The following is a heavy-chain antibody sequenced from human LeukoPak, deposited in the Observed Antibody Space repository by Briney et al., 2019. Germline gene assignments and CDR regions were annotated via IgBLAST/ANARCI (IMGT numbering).Heavy chain of an antibody. V-gene: IGHV3-21*01. Sequence: PGGSLRLSCAASGFTFSSYSMNWVRQAPGKGLEWVSSISSSSSYICYADSVKGRFTISRDNAKNSLYLQMNSLRAEDTAVYYCARVLAGIAAADFDYWGQGTLVTVSS. CDR1: GFTFSSYS. D-gene: IGHD6-13*01. CDR2: ISSSSSYI. J-gene: IGHJ4*02. CDR3: ARVLAGIAAADFDY.